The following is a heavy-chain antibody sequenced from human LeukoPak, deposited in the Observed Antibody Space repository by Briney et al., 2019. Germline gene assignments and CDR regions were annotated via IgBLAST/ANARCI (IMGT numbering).Heavy chain of an antibody. D-gene: IGHD1-1*01. CDR1: GYTITGYY. V-gene: IGHV1-2*02. CDR3: GRDRHWNQGNFDY. Sequence: ASVRLCDTPFGYTITGYYIHSVRQAPGQGLEWMGWINPNNGGTNSAQKFQGRVTMTRDTSIGTAYMELNRLTYDDTAVYYCGRDRHWNQGNFDYWGQGTMVTVSS. CDR2: INPNNGGT. J-gene: IGHJ4*02.